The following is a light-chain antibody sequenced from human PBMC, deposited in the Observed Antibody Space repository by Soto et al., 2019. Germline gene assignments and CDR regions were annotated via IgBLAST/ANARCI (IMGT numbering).Light chain of an antibody. CDR1: QSVSGDY. Sequence: SVLTQSRTTLSLSPGRRSTLSCRASQSVSGDYLAWYQQKNGQAPRLXIYSASLKPAGIPDRFSGSGSATDFNLTISRLETEDFALFYCHQYGSSPITFGQGTRLEIK. V-gene: IGKV3-20*01. CDR3: HQYGSSPIT. CDR2: SAS. J-gene: IGKJ5*01.